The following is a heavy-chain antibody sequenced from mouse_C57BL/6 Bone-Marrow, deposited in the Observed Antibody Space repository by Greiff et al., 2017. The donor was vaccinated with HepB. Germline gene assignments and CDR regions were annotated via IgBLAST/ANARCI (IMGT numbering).Heavy chain of an antibody. V-gene: IGHV5-9-1*02. J-gene: IGHJ4*01. CDR1: GFTFSSYA. Sequence: VQLKESGEGLVKPGGSLKLSCAASGFTFSSYAMSWVRQTPEKRLEWVAYISSGGDYIYYADTVKGRFTISRDNARNTLYLQMSSLKSEDTAMYYCTRAGIYYYGSSYDPGAMDYWGQGTSVTVSS. CDR3: TRAGIYYYGSSYDPGAMDY. D-gene: IGHD1-1*01. CDR2: ISSGGDYI.